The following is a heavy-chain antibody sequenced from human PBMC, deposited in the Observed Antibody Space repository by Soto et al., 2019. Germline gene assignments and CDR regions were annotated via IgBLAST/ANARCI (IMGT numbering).Heavy chain of an antibody. V-gene: IGHV3-33*01. D-gene: IGHD3-16*02. CDR1: GFTFSSYG. CDR3: ASDRYYDYIWGSYRSAGFDY. J-gene: IGHJ4*02. CDR2: IWYDGSNK. Sequence: QVQLVESGGGVVQPGRSLRLSCAASGFTFSSYGMHWVRQAPGKGLEWVAVIWYDGSNKYYADSVKGRFTISRDNSKNTLYLQMNSLRAEDTAVYYCASDRYYDYIWGSYRSAGFDYWGQGTLVTVSS.